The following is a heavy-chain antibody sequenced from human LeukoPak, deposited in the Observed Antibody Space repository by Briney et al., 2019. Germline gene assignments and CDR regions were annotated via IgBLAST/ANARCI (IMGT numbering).Heavy chain of an antibody. D-gene: IGHD6-19*01. J-gene: IGHJ5*02. V-gene: IGHV1-69*06. CDR2: IIPIFGTA. CDR1: GGTFSSYA. Sequence: SVKVSCKASGGTFSSYAISWVRQAPGQGLEWMGGIIPIFGTANYAQKFQGRVTITADKSTSTAYMELSSLRSDDTAVYYCARELRRAVAGRNWFDPWGQGTLVTVSS. CDR3: ARELRRAVAGRNWFDP.